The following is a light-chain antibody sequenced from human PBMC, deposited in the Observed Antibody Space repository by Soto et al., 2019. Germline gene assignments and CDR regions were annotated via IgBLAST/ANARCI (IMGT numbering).Light chain of an antibody. CDR1: HNDIGTYDY. J-gene: IGLJ1*01. V-gene: IGLV2-14*03. CDR2: GVT. Sequence: QSVLPQPTSVSGYPGQSITVSCTGNHNDIGTYDYVSWYQQHPGRAPRLLIYGVTTRPSGISDCFSASKSGLTASLTISGLQPEDEADYYCSSFTSDRIYVFGPGTKVT. CDR3: SSFTSDRIYV.